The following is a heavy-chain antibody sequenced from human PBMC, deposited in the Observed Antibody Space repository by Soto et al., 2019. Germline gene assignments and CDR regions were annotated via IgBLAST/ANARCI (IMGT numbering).Heavy chain of an antibody. J-gene: IGHJ5*02. D-gene: IGHD2-2*01. V-gene: IGHV3-21*01. Sequence: SLRLSCAASGFTFSSYSMNWVRQAPGKGLEWVSSISSSSSYIYYADSVKGRFTISRDNAKNSLYLQMNSLRAEDTAVYYCARDLFVVVPAAPSSPWGQGTLVTVSS. CDR1: GFTFSSYS. CDR2: ISSSSSYI. CDR3: ARDLFVVVPAAPSSP.